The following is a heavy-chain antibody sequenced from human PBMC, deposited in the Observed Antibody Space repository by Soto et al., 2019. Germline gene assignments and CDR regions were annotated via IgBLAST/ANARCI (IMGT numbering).Heavy chain of an antibody. CDR3: ARTGTGAGSYNYYGMDV. CDR2: INSGDST. V-gene: IGHV3-53*01. J-gene: IGHJ6*02. D-gene: IGHD1-26*01. CDR1: GITVSSNY. Sequence: GGSLRLSCAASGITVSSNYMSWVRQAPGKGLEWVSVINSGDSTYYADSVKGRFTISRDNSKNTLYLQMTSLRGEDTAVYYCARTGTGAGSYNYYGMDVWGQGTAVTVS.